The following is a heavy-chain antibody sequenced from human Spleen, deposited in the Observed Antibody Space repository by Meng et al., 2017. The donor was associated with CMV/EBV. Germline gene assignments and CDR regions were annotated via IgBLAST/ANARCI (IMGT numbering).Heavy chain of an antibody. D-gene: IGHD5/OR15-5a*01. V-gene: IGHV3-11*01. CDR2: ISSSGSTI. CDR1: GFTFSDYY. Sequence: GGSLRLSCAASGFTFSDYYMSWIRQAPGKGLEWVSYISSSGSTIYYADSVKGRFTISRDNAKNSLYLQMNSLRAEDTAVYYCARNVYELLSEGAFDVWGQGTVVTVSS. J-gene: IGHJ3*01. CDR3: ARNVYELLSEGAFDV.